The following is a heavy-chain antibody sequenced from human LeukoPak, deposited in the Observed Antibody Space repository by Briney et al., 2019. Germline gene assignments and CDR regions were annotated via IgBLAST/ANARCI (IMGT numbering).Heavy chain of an antibody. CDR2: INPNSGGT. V-gene: IGHV1-2*02. D-gene: IGHD6-13*01. CDR3: ASGSSSWYYFDY. Sequence: GASVKVSCKASGYTFTGYYMHWVRQAPGQGLEWMGWINPNSGGTNYAQKFQGRVTMTTDTSTSTAYMELRSLRSDDTAVYYCASGSSSWYYFDYWGQGTLVTVSS. J-gene: IGHJ4*02. CDR1: GYTFTGYY.